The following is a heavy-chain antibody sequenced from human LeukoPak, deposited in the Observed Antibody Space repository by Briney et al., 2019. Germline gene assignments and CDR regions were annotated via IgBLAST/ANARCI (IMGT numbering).Heavy chain of an antibody. CDR2: IYYSGST. J-gene: IGHJ4*02. V-gene: IGHV4-59*01. CDR1: GGSISSYY. CDR3: ARGDYYDSSGYYPPDY. D-gene: IGHD3-22*01. Sequence: KPSETLSLTCTVSGGSISSYYWSWIRQPPGKGLEWIGYIYYSGSTNYNPSLKSRVTISVDTSKNQSSLKLSSVTAADTAVYYCARGDYYDSSGYYPPDYWGQGTLVTVSS.